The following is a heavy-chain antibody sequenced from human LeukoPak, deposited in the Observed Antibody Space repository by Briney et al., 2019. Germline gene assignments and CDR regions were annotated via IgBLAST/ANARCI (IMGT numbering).Heavy chain of an antibody. CDR1: GFTFSSYG. Sequence: PGRSLRLSCAASGFTFSSYGMHWVRQAPGKGLEWVAVIWYGGSNKYYADSVKGRFTISRDNSKNTLYLQMNSLRAEDTAVYYCARGGIFPGDFDYWGQGTLVTVSS. V-gene: IGHV3-33*08. CDR2: IWYGGSNK. D-gene: IGHD2-15*01. CDR3: ARGGIFPGDFDY. J-gene: IGHJ4*02.